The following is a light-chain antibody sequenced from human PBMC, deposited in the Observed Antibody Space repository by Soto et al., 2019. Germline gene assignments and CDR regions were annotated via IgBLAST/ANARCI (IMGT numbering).Light chain of an antibody. CDR2: KAS. CDR3: QQYNSYSIT. Sequence: DIQMTQSPSTLSASVGDRVTITCRASQSISSWLAWYQQKPGKAPKVLIYKASSLESGVPSRFSGSGSGTEFTLTISSLQPDDFATYYCQQYNSYSITFGQGTRLEIK. CDR1: QSISSW. J-gene: IGKJ5*01. V-gene: IGKV1-5*03.